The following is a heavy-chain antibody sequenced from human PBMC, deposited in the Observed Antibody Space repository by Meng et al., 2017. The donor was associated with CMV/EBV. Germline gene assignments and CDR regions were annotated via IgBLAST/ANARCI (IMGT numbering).Heavy chain of an antibody. D-gene: IGHD1-26*01. CDR1: GYTCTGYY. CDR2: INPNSGGT. CDR3: ATCIGNYIHWYFDL. V-gene: IGHV1-2*02. J-gene: IGHJ2*01. Sequence: QVELVQAGAKGKVPGAATQVPCKAAGYTCTGYYIHWGRQAPGQGLEWLGWINPNSGGTNYAQKFQGRVTMTRDTSISTASMELSTLRSDDTAVYYCATCIGNYIHWYFDLWGRGTLVTVSS.